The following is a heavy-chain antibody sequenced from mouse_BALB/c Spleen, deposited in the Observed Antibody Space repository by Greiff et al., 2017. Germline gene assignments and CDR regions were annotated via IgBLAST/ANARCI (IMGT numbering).Heavy chain of an antibody. Sequence: EVQVVESGPGLVKPSQSLSLTCSVTGYSITSGYYWNWIRQFPGNKLEWMGYISYDGSNNYNPSLKNRISITRDTSKNQFFLKLNSVTTEDTATYYCASWITTARGMDYWGQGTSVTVSS. V-gene: IGHV3-6*02. CDR3: ASWITTARGMDY. D-gene: IGHD1-2*01. J-gene: IGHJ4*01. CDR1: GYSITSGYY. CDR2: ISYDGSN.